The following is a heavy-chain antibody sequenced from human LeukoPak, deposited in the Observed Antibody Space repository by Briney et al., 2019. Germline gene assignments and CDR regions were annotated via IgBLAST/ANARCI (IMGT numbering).Heavy chain of an antibody. J-gene: IGHJ4*02. V-gene: IGHV3-30-3*01. CDR1: GFTFSSDA. CDR2: ISYAGSNK. CDR3: ANLPYSSSSPVDY. Sequence: GRSLRLSCAASGFTFSSDALHWVRQAPGKGLEGVALISYAGSNKYYADSVKGRFTISRDNSKNTLYLQMNSLRAEDTAVYYCANLPYSSSSPVDYWGQGTLVTVSS. D-gene: IGHD6-6*01.